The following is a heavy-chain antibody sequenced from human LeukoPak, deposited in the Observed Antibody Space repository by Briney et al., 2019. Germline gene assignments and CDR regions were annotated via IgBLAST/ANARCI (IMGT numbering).Heavy chain of an antibody. Sequence: ASVTVSCKASVYTFTSYYMHWVRQAPGQGLEWMGIINPSGGSTSYAQKFQGRVTMTRDTPTSTVYMELSSLRSEDTAVYYCARGSDVLRYFDWLYYFDYWGQGTLVTVSS. CDR2: INPSGGST. D-gene: IGHD3-9*01. J-gene: IGHJ4*02. V-gene: IGHV1-46*01. CDR3: ARGSDVLRYFDWLYYFDY. CDR1: VYTFTSYY.